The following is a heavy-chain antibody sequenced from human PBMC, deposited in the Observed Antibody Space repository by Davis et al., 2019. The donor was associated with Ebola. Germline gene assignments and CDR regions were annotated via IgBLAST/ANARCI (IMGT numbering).Heavy chain of an antibody. Sequence: SLKISCAASGFTFDDYAMHWVRQAPGKGLEWVSGISWNSGSIGYADSVKGRFTISRDNAKNSLYLQMNSLRAEDTALYYCAKDRGSSSSARMDVWGQGTTVTVSS. CDR2: ISWNSGSI. J-gene: IGHJ6*02. D-gene: IGHD6-6*01. V-gene: IGHV3-9*01. CDR1: GFTFDDYA. CDR3: AKDRGSSSSARMDV.